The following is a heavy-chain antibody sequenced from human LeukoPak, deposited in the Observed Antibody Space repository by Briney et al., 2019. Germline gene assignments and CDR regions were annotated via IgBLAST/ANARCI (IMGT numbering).Heavy chain of an antibody. Sequence: GGSLRLSCAASGFTFSSYAMSWVRQAPGKGLEWVSAISGSGGSTYYADSVKGRSTISRDNSKNTLYLQMNSLRAEDTAVYYCAKGTDSSGYYFDYWGQGTLVTVSS. CDR2: ISGSGGST. CDR3: AKGTDSSGYYFDY. CDR1: GFTFSSYA. D-gene: IGHD3-22*01. J-gene: IGHJ4*02. V-gene: IGHV3-23*01.